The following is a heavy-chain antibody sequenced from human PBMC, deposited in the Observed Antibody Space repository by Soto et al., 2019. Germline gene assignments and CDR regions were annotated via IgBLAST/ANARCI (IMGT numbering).Heavy chain of an antibody. J-gene: IGHJ2*01. V-gene: IGHV1-18*01. CDR3: ARAGLSYWYFDL. D-gene: IGHD1-1*01. CDR2: ISPYNGNT. Sequence: QVQLVQSGAEVKKPGASVKVSCKTSGYTFTTYGISWVRQAPGQGLEWMGWISPYNGNTKYAQKLQGRVTMTADTSTSTAYMELRSLRSDDTAVYYCARAGLSYWYFDLWGRGTLVTVSS. CDR1: GYTFTTYG.